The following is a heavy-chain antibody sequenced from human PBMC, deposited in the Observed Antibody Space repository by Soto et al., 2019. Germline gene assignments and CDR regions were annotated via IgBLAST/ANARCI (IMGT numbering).Heavy chain of an antibody. D-gene: IGHD4-4*01. CDR3: AREAPDYNLSPGMHV. CDR1: GFTFSSYA. V-gene: IGHV3-30-3*01. J-gene: IGHJ6*02. Sequence: VQVVESGGGVVQPGRSLRLSCAASGFTFSSYAMHWVRQAPGKGLAWVAVISYDGSNKYYADSVKVRFTISRDNSKNTVYLQMNSLRAEDTAVYYCAREAPDYNLSPGMHVWGQGTTVTVSS. CDR2: ISYDGSNK.